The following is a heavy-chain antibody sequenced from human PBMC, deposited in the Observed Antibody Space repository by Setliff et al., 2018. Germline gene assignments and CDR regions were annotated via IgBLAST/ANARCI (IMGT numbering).Heavy chain of an antibody. D-gene: IGHD2-2*01. CDR1: GYTFSDYG. CDR2: ISPYTGKT. CDR3: ERLVRYCTATSCQRTSGDDL. V-gene: IGHV1-18*01. Sequence: SVKVSCQASGYTFSDYGISWVRLAPGQGLEWMGWISPYTGKTFYAPQFEDRVIMTTDTSTNTAYMDLRSLRSDDTAVYYCERLVRYCTATSCQRTSGDDLWGQGTLVTVSS. J-gene: IGHJ4*02.